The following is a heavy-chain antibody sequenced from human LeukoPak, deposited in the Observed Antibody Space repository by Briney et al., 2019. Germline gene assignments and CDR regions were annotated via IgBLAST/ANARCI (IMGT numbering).Heavy chain of an antibody. V-gene: IGHV3-64*01. Sequence: GGSLRLSCAASGFTFSSYAMHWVRQAPGKGLEYVSAISSNGGSTYYANSVKGRFTISRDNSKNTLYLQMGSLRAEDMAVYYCARAPAISYFDYWGQGTLVTVSS. J-gene: IGHJ4*02. CDR1: GFTFSSYA. D-gene: IGHD5-12*01. CDR2: ISSNGGST. CDR3: ARAPAISYFDY.